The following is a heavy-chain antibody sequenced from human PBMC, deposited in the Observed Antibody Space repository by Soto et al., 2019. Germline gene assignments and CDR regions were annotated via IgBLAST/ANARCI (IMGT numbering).Heavy chain of an antibody. Sequence: KLSETLSLTCTVSGGSINNYYWNWIRQPPGKELEWIGNIYHSGRPNNNPSLESRVTISVDASRNQFSLKLTSVTAADTAVYYCARTWRGDSYGPFDYWGQGALVTVSS. V-gene: IGHV4-59*08. CDR3: ARTWRGDSYGPFDY. D-gene: IGHD5-18*01. J-gene: IGHJ4*02. CDR2: IYHSGRP. CDR1: GGSINNYY.